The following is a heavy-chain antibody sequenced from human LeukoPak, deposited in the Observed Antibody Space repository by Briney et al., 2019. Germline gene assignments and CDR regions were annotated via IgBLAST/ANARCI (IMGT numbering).Heavy chain of an antibody. CDR3: AREGPHYGDYAFDC. CDR1: GLTFSSYS. V-gene: IGHV3-21*01. Sequence: PGGSLRLSCAASGLTFSSYSMNWVRQAPGKGLDWVSSISSSSSYIYYADSVKGRFTISRDNAKNSLYLQMNSLRAEDTAVYYCAREGPHYGDYAFDCWGQGTLVTVSS. D-gene: IGHD4-17*01. CDR2: ISSSSSYI. J-gene: IGHJ4*02.